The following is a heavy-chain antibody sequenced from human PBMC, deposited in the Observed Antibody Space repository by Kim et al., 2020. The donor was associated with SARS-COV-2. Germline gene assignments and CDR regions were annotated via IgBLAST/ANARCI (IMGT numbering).Heavy chain of an antibody. CDR3: ARASTVKKHFDY. V-gene: IGHV3-21*01. D-gene: IGHD4-17*01. CDR1: GFTFSSYS. CDR2: ISSSSSYI. J-gene: IGHJ4*02. Sequence: GGSLRLSCAASGFTFSSYSMNWVRQAPGKGLEWVSSISSSSSYIYYADSVKGRFTISRDNAKNSLYLQMNSLRAEDTAVYYCARASTVKKHFDYWGQGTLVTVSS.